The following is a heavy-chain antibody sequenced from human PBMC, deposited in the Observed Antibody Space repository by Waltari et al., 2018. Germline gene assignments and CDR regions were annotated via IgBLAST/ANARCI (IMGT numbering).Heavy chain of an antibody. J-gene: IGHJ4*02. D-gene: IGHD2-21*01. Sequence: EVQLVESGGGLVKPGGSLRLSCAASGFTFNSYSMNWVRQAPGKGLEWVSSISSSSSYIYYADSVKGRFTISRDNAKNSLYLQMNSLRAEDTAVYYCARDQIAIKGLGFDYWGQGTLVTVSS. V-gene: IGHV3-21*03. CDR1: GFTFNSYS. CDR2: ISSSSSYI. CDR3: ARDQIAIKGLGFDY.